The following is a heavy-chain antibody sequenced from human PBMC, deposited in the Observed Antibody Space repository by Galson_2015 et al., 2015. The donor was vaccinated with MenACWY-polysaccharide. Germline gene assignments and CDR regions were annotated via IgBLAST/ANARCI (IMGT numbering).Heavy chain of an antibody. CDR1: GGSISSSSYY. D-gene: IGHD1-26*01. J-gene: IGHJ4*02. V-gene: IGHV4-39*01. CDR3: ARLVGATIMS. Sequence: ETLSLTCTVSGGSISSSSYYWGWIRQPPGKGLEWIGSIYYSGSTYYNPSLKSRVTISVDTSKNQFSLKLSSVTAADTAVYYCARLVGATIMSWGQGTLVTVSS. CDR2: IYYSGST.